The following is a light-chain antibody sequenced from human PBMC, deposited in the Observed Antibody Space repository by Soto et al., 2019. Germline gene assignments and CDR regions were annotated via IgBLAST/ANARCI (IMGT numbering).Light chain of an antibody. CDR2: AAS. J-gene: IGKJ1*01. V-gene: IGKV1-27*01. Sequence: DIQMTQSPSSLSASVGDRVTITCRASQGISNYLAWYQQKPGKVPKLLIYAASTLQSGVPSRFSGSGSGTDFTLTISSLQPEDVATYYCQKHHSEFGQGTMVDIK. CDR3: QKHHSE. CDR1: QGISNY.